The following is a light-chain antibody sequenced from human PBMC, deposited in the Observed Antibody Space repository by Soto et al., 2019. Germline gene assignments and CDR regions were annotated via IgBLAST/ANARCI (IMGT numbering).Light chain of an antibody. CDR1: SSNIGTYY. CDR3: GTWDGSLNVGV. V-gene: IGLV1-51*01. CDR2: DNN. J-gene: IGLJ2*01. Sequence: QSVLTQPPSVSAAPGQKVTISCSGNSSNIGTYYVSWYQQFPGTAPKLLISDNNKRPSGIPDRFSGSKFGTSATLDITGLQTGDEADYYCGTWDGSLNVGVFGGGTKLTVL.